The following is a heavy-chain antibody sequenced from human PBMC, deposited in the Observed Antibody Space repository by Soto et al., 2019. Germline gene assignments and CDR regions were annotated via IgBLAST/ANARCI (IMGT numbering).Heavy chain of an antibody. V-gene: IGHV4-39*01. CDR2: IYYSGST. Sequence: QLQQQESGPGLVKPSETLSLTCTVSGGSISSSSYYWGWIRQPPGKGLEWIGSIYYSGSTYYNPSLKSRVTISVDTSKNQFSLKLSSVTAADTAVYYCARQGPSVYYDFWSGPEGMDVWGQGTTVTVSS. D-gene: IGHD3-3*01. J-gene: IGHJ6*02. CDR1: GGSISSSSYY. CDR3: ARQGPSVYYDFWSGPEGMDV.